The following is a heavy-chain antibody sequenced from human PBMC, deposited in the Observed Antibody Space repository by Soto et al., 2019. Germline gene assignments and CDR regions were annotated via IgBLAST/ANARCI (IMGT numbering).Heavy chain of an antibody. V-gene: IGHV5-51*01. J-gene: IGHJ6*01. CDR3: ARQNVYSSWVSYGMDV. CDR1: GYSFTIYW. CDR2: NYPGDSDT. Sequence: GEYLKISCKGSGYSFTIYWTGWVRQMPGKSLEWMGINYPGDSDTRYSPSFQVQVTISADKSISTAYLPWSSLKASDTAMYYCARQNVYSSWVSYGMDVWGQGTTATVPS. D-gene: IGHD6-13*01.